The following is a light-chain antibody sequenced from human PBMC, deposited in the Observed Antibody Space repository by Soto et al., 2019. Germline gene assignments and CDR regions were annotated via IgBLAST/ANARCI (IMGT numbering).Light chain of an antibody. J-gene: IGKJ4*01. CDR3: QPYNNWPLT. V-gene: IGKV3-15*01. CDR2: DTS. CDR1: QGIGDT. Sequence: EVVMRPSPATLSVSPGEGATPSFRASQGIGDTLAWYQHKPGQTPRLLIYDTSTRATGVPTRFSGSRSGAEFTLTINSLQSEDFAVYYCQPYNNWPLTFGGGTKVDIK.